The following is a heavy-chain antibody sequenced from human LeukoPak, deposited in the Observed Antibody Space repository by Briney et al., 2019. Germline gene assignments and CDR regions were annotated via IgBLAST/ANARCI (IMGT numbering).Heavy chain of an antibody. CDR3: ARHASYYYDSSGQSASWFDP. V-gene: IGHV5-51*01. D-gene: IGHD3-22*01. Sequence: GESLKISCKGSGYSFTSYWIGWVRQMPGKGLEWMGIIYPGDSDTRYSPSFQGQVTISADKSISTAYLQWSSLKASDTAMYYCARHASYYYDSSGQSASWFDPWGQGTLVTVSS. CDR2: IYPGDSDT. CDR1: GYSFTSYW. J-gene: IGHJ5*02.